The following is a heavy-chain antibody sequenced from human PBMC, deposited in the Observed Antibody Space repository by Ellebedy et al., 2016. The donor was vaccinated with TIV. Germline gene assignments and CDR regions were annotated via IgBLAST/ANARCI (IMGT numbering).Heavy chain of an antibody. J-gene: IGHJ4*02. V-gene: IGHV3-30*03. CDR2: TTYDGMNT. Sequence: PGGSLRLSCAASEFTFSSYGMHWVRQAPGKGLEWVAGTTYDGMNTYYAGSVKGRFTISRDNSKQTLYLQMDSLRPEDTAVYYCARELGVTILAPQTFDYWGQGALVTVSS. D-gene: IGHD2-8*01. CDR1: EFTFSSYG. CDR3: ARELGVTILAPQTFDY.